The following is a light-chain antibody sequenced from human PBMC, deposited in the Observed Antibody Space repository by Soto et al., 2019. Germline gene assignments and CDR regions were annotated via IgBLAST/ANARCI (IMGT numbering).Light chain of an antibody. CDR2: DVS. CDR1: SSDLAIYNY. Sequence: QSVLTQPASVSGSPGQSITISCTGTSSDLAIYNYVSWYQRQPGKAPKLMIYDVSKRPSGVPDRFSGSKSGNTASLTISGLQAEDEADYYCCSYAGSYSYVFGTGTKVTVL. V-gene: IGLV2-11*01. J-gene: IGLJ1*01. CDR3: CSYAGSYSYV.